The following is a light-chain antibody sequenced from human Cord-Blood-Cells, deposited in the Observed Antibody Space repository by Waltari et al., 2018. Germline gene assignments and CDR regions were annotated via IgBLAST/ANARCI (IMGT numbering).Light chain of an antibody. V-gene: IGKV1-39*01. CDR1: QSIKSY. CDR2: AAS. CDR3: QQSYSTRWT. Sequence: DIQMTQSPSSLSASVGDRVTITCRASQSIKSYLNWYQQKPEKAPKLLIYAASSLQSGVPSRFSGSGCVTAYTLTISSLQPEDVVTYYCQQSYSTRWTFGQGTKVEIK. J-gene: IGKJ1*01.